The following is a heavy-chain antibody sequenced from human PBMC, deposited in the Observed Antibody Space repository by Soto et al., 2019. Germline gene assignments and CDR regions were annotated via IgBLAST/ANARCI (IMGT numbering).Heavy chain of an antibody. CDR1: GYSVSSGYY. CDR3: ARGKNDYVWGSYRTVYFDY. V-gene: IGHV4-38-2*01. Sequence: PSEPLSLTCAVSGYSVSSGYYWCFIRQPPGKGLEWIGSIYHSGSTYYNPSLKSRVTISVDTSKNQFSLKLSSVTAADTAVYYCARGKNDYVWGSYRTVYFDYWGQGTLVTVSS. J-gene: IGHJ4*02. CDR2: IYHSGST. D-gene: IGHD3-16*02.